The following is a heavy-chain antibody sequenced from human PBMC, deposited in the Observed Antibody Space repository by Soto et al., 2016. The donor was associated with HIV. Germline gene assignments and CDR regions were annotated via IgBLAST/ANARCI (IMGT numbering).Heavy chain of an antibody. Sequence: QVQLVESGGGVVQPGRSLRLSCTASGFTFSKYAMDWVRQAPGKGLEWVAVVSYDGTNEDYADSVKGRFTISRDNSKNTLYLQMNSLRTEDTAVYFCARVPLIAAAARGTYYFDYWGQGTLVTVSS. CDR2: VSYDGTNE. D-gene: IGHD6-13*01. J-gene: IGHJ4*02. CDR3: ARVPLIAAAARGTYYFDY. CDR1: GFTFSKYA. V-gene: IGHV3-30*04.